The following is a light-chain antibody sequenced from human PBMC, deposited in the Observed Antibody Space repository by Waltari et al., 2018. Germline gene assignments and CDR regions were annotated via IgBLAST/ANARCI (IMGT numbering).Light chain of an antibody. CDR1: QSITSN. Sequence: EILMTQSPVTLSVSPGERATLSCRASQSITSNLAWYQQKPGQALRLLIYDASTRAPSTPARFRGSASGTEFTRTISRLQSEDYAVYYCQQYNHWPPLTFGQGTRLEI. CDR3: QQYNHWPPLT. CDR2: DAS. V-gene: IGKV3-15*01. J-gene: IGKJ5*01.